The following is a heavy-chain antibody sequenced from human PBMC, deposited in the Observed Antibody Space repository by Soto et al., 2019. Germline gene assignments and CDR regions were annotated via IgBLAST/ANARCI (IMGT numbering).Heavy chain of an antibody. Sequence: GASVKVSCKASGYTFTRSGISWVRQAPGQGLELMGWISTYNSDTNYAQKIQGRVSMTLDTSTGTAYMELRSLTSDDTAIYYCAKNGQPPYYYYGLDVWGQGTKVTVSS. CDR2: ISTYNSDT. J-gene: IGHJ6*02. CDR3: AKNGQPPYYYYGLDV. V-gene: IGHV1-18*01. D-gene: IGHD2-8*01. CDR1: GYTFTRSG.